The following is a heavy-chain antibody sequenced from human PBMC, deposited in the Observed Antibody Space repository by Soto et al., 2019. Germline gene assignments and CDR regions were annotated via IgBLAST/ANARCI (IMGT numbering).Heavy chain of an antibody. Sequence: QVHLVQSGAEVKKPGASVKVSCKASGYTFTSYDINWVRQVAGQGLEWMGGMNPNSGDTAYAQEFQGRVTMSRNTSISIAYMELSSLRPADTAVYYCARGLKMLRVFGLKTYYYYYMDVWGKGTTVTLSS. D-gene: IGHD3-10*01. CDR3: ARGLKMLRVFGLKTYYYYYMDV. CDR2: MNPNSGDT. J-gene: IGHJ6*03. CDR1: GYTFTSYD. V-gene: IGHV1-8*01.